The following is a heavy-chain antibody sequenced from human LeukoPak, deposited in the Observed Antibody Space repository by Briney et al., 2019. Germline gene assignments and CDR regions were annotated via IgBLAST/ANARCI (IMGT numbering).Heavy chain of an antibody. Sequence: GASVKVSCKASGYTFTSYDINWVRQATGQGLEWMGWMNPNSGNTGYAQKFQGRVTMTRNTSISTAYMELSSLRSEDTAVYYCATPYYYDSSGYYESAFDIWGQGAMVTVSS. V-gene: IGHV1-8*01. CDR2: MNPNSGNT. CDR1: GYTFTSYD. D-gene: IGHD3-22*01. CDR3: ATPYYYDSSGYYESAFDI. J-gene: IGHJ3*02.